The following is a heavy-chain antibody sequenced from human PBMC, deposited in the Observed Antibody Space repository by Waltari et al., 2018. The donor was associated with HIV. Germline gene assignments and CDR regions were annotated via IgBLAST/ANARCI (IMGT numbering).Heavy chain of an antibody. V-gene: IGHV4-31*03. CDR3: ARERHIVVVTTIDRYFDS. D-gene: IGHD2-21*02. Sequence: QVQLQESGPGLVKPSQTVSLTCTVSGGSISSGDYYWTWIRQLPGKGLEWIGYISYRGSTFYNPSLKSRVTISVDTSRNQFSVKLTSVTAADTAVYYCARERHIVVVTTIDRYFDSWGQGTLVTISS. CDR1: GGSISSGDYY. J-gene: IGHJ4*02. CDR2: ISYRGST.